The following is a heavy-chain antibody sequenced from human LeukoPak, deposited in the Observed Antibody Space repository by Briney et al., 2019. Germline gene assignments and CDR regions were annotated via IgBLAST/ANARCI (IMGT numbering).Heavy chain of an antibody. CDR3: AKGGYYDSSGYYSH. CDR1: AFTFSSYG. J-gene: IGHJ4*02. CDR2: ISYGGSNK. Sequence: PGRSLRLSCAASAFTFSSYGMRWVRQAPGKGLEWVAVISYGGSNKYYADSVKGRFTISRDNSKNPLYLQMNSLRAEDTVVYHCAKGGYYDSSGYYSHWGQGTLVTVSS. D-gene: IGHD3-22*01. V-gene: IGHV3-30*18.